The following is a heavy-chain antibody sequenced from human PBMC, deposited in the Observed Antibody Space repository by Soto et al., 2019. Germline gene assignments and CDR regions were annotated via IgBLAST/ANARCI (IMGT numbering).Heavy chain of an antibody. CDR2: IYYSGST. Sequence: QVQLQESGPGLVKPSQTLSLTCTVSGGSISSGGYYWSWIRQHPGKGLEWIGYIYYSGSTYYNPCLKSRVTISGDTTKNQCSLRLSSVTAADTAVYYCAREGSSWDFDYWGQGTLVTVSS. CDR3: AREGSSWDFDY. D-gene: IGHD6-13*01. J-gene: IGHJ4*02. V-gene: IGHV4-31*03. CDR1: GGSISSGGYY.